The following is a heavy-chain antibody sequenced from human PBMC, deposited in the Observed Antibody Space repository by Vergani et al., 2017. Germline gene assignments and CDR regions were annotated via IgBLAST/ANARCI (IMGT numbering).Heavy chain of an antibody. J-gene: IGHJ2*01. D-gene: IGHD2-21*01. Sequence: EVQLLESGGGLVQPGGSLRLSCAASGFTFSSYAMSWVRQAPGKGLEWVANIKQDGSEKYYVDSVKGRFTISRDNAKNSLYLQMNSLRAEDTAVYYCARFSGDYWYFDLWGRGTLVTVSS. CDR2: IKQDGSEK. CDR1: GFTFSSYA. CDR3: ARFSGDYWYFDL. V-gene: IGHV3-7*01.